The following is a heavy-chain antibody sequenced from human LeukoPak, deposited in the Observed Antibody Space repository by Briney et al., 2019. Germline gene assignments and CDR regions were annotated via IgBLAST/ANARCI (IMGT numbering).Heavy chain of an antibody. Sequence: QPGGSLRLSCAASGFTFSSYGMHWVRQAPGKGLEWVAFIRYDGSNKYYADSVKGRFTISRDNAKNSLYLQMNSLRAEDTALYYCARDINMYSSSWYYFDYWGQGTLVTVSS. J-gene: IGHJ4*02. V-gene: IGHV3-30*02. CDR2: IRYDGSNK. D-gene: IGHD6-13*01. CDR3: ARDINMYSSSWYYFDY. CDR1: GFTFSSYG.